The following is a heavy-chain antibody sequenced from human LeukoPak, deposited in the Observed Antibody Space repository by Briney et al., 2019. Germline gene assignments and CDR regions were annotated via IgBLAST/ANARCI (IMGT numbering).Heavy chain of an antibody. Sequence: SVTVSCKASGGTFNSYTISWVRQAPGQGLEWMGGIIPIFGTASYAQKFQGRVTVTADESTSTAYMELSSLRSEDTAVYYCARARFSAALGYGMNVWGQGTTVTVSS. CDR2: IIPIFGTA. CDR1: GGTFNSYT. V-gene: IGHV1-69*13. D-gene: IGHD6-13*01. J-gene: IGHJ6*02. CDR3: ARARFSAALGYGMNV.